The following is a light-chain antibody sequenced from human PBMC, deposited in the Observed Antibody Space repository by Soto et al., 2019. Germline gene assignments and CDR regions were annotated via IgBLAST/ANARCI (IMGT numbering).Light chain of an antibody. CDR3: QQYYSIPWT. Sequence: DIVMTQSPDSLAVSLGERATFNCKSSQSVLYSSDNKNYLAWYQQKPGQPPKLLIYWASTREFGVPDRFSGSGSGTEFTLTISSLQAEDVAVYYCQQYYSIPWTFGQGTKVEIK. J-gene: IGKJ1*01. V-gene: IGKV4-1*01. CDR1: QSVLYSSDNKNY. CDR2: WAS.